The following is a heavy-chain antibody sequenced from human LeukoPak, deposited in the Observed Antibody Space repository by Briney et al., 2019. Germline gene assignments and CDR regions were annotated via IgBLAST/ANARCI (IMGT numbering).Heavy chain of an antibody. V-gene: IGHV3-7*01. CDR3: ARDVAYYDILTGSPGDGWFDP. J-gene: IGHJ5*02. CDR1: GFTFSSYW. CDR2: IKQDGSEK. Sequence: PGGSLRLSCAASGFTFSSYWMSWVRQAPGKGLEWVANIKQDGSEKYYVDSVKGRFTISRDNAKNSLYLQMNSLRAEDTAVYYCARDVAYYDILTGSPGDGWFDPWGQEPWSPSPQ. D-gene: IGHD3-9*01.